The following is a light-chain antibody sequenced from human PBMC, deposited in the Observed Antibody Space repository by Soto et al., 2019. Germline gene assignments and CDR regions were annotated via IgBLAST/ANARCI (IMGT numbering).Light chain of an antibody. V-gene: IGKV3-11*01. J-gene: IGKJ2*01. CDR1: QIVTSS. CDR2: DTF. CDR3: QLRSEWLPTYP. Sequence: EIVLTHPPATLSLSPRTGATLSCRASQIVTSSLAWYQQRPGQAPRLLIYDTFTRATGLPAGFSATGAGTDFPLTISSLEPEDSAVYFWQLRSEWLPTYPFGQGTKLE.